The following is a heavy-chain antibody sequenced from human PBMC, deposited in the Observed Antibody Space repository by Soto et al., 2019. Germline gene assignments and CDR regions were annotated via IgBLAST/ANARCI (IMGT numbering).Heavy chain of an antibody. D-gene: IGHD6-19*01. CDR3: ARGPKPEIAVTAGFDY. V-gene: IGHV4-34*01. Sequence: PSETLSLTGAVYCGSFSGYYWSWIRQPPGKGLEWIGEINHSGSTNYNPSLKSRVTISLDTSKNQFSLKLSSVNAADTAVYYCARGPKPEIAVTAGFDYWGRGTLVTVSS. CDR1: CGSFSGYY. J-gene: IGHJ4*02. CDR2: INHSGST.